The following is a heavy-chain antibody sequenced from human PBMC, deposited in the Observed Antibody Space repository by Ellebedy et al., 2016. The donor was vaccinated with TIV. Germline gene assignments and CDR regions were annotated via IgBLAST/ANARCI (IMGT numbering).Heavy chain of an antibody. Sequence: ESLKISCAASGFTFSSYAMSWVRQAPGKGLEWIGYIYYSGSTNYNPSLKSRVTISVDTSKNQFSLKLSSVTAADTAVYYCASVRDGSRPFDYWGQGTLVTVSS. D-gene: IGHD6-13*01. CDR3: ASVRDGSRPFDY. J-gene: IGHJ4*02. CDR2: IYYSGST. V-gene: IGHV4-59*01. CDR1: GFTFSSYA.